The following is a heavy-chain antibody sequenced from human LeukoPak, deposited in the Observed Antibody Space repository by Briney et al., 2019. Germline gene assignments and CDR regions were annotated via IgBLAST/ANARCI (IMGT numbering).Heavy chain of an antibody. CDR2: ISAYNGNT. CDR1: GYTFTSYG. CDR3: ARDLTAYYYDSSGYCFDY. V-gene: IGHV1-18*01. Sequence: GASVKVSCKASGYTFTSYGISWVRQAPGQGLEWMGWISAYNGNTSYAQKLQGRVTMTTDTSTSTAYMELRSLRSDDTAVYYCARDLTAYYYDSSGYCFDYWGQGTLVTVSS. J-gene: IGHJ4*02. D-gene: IGHD3-22*01.